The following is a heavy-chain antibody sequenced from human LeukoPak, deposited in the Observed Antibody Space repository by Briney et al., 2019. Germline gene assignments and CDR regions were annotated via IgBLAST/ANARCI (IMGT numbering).Heavy chain of an antibody. V-gene: IGHV3-21*01. J-gene: IGHJ4*02. CDR3: ASAWGGYCSSTSCYPFDY. CDR2: ISSSSSYI. D-gene: IGHD2-2*01. CDR1: GFTFSSYT. Sequence: GGSLRLSCAASGFTFSSYTMNWVRQAPGKGLEWVSSISSSSSYIYYADSVKGRFTISRDNAKNSLYLQMNSLGAEDTAVYYCASAWGGYCSSTSCYPFDYWGQGNLVTVSS.